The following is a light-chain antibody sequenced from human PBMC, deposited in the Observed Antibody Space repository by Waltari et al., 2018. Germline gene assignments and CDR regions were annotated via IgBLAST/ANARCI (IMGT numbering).Light chain of an antibody. CDR1: QSLVHSDGNTY. Sequence: DVVMTQSPLSLPVTLGQPASISCRSSQSLVHSDGNTYLNWFQQRPGQAPRRLIYKVSNRDSGCPDRFSGSGSGTDFTLKISRVEAEDVGVFYCMQATLWPWTFGQGTKVEIK. CDR3: MQATLWPWT. J-gene: IGKJ1*01. V-gene: IGKV2-30*02. CDR2: KVS.